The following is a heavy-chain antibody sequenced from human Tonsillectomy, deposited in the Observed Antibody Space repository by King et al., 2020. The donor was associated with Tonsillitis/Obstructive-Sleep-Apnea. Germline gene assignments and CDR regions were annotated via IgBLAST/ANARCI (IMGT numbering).Heavy chain of an antibody. CDR1: GDFFGNSRFY. V-gene: IGHV4-39*01. CDR2: IYYTGST. CDR3: AGSLPSDRGFNFYYYYMDG. Sequence: PLQESGPRLVKPSETLSLTCNVSGDFFGNSRFYWGWLRQPPGKGLEWIATIYYTGSTYYNPSLRSRVTISVDTSKNQFSLKMGSVTAADTAVYYCAGSLPSDRGFNFYYYYMDGWGKGTSVTVSS. D-gene: IGHD5-12*01. J-gene: IGHJ6*03.